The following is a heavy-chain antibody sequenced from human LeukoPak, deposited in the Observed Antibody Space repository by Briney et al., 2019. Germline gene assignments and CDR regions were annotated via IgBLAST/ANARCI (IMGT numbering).Heavy chain of an antibody. CDR3: VQPTGWRGFDY. CDR2: IYNGVPT. D-gene: IGHD6-19*01. Sequence: PSETLSLICTASGAPISRFYWNWVRQPPGKGLEWIGNIYNGVPTFFNPSLKSRVTLSVDTSKTQFSLQLASVTAADTAVYYCVQPTGWRGFDYWGQGILVTVSS. CDR1: GAPISRFY. J-gene: IGHJ4*02. V-gene: IGHV4-4*09.